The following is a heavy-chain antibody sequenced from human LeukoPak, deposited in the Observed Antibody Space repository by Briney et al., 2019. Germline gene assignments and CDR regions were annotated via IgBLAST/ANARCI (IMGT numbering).Heavy chain of an antibody. D-gene: IGHD3-3*01. J-gene: IGHJ4*02. CDR1: GGSFSGYY. CDR2: INHRGST. CDR3: ARYRDYWSGFPYFDY. V-gene: IGHV4-34*01. Sequence: SETLSLTCAVYGGSFSGYYWSWIRQPPGRGLEWIGEINHRGSTNYNRSLKSRVSISVDTSKNQLSLNLSSVTAADTAVYYCARYRDYWSGFPYFDYWGQGAMVTVSS.